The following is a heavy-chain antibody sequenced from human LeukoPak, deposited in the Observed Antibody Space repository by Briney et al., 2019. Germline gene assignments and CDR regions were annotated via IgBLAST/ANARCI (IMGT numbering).Heavy chain of an antibody. CDR2: IYYSGST. CDR1: GGSISSYY. V-gene: IGHV4-59*01. D-gene: IGHD3-16*02. CDR3: ARGGGYHIDY. J-gene: IGHJ4*02. Sequence: SETLSLTCTVSGGSISSYYWSWIRQPPGEVLEWIGYIYYSGSTNYNPSLKSRVTISVDTSKNQLSLKLSSVTAADRAVYYCARGGGYHIDYWGQGTLVTVSS.